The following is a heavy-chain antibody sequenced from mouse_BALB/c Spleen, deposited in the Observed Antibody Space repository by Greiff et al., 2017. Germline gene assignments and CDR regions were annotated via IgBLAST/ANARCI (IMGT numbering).Heavy chain of an antibody. CDR2: INPSNGGT. Sequence: VKLQESGAELVKPGASVKLSCKASGYTFTSYYMYWVKQRPGQGLEWIGEINPSNGGTNFNEKFKSKATLTVDKSSSTAYMQLSSLTSEDSAVYYCTRPPNYGNYVWFAYWGQGTLVTVS. J-gene: IGHJ3*01. V-gene: IGHV1S81*02. CDR1: GYTFTSYY. D-gene: IGHD2-1*01. CDR3: TRPPNYGNYVWFAY.